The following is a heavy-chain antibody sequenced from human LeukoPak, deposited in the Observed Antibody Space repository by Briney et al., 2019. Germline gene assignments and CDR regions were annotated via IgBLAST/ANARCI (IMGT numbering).Heavy chain of an antibody. CDR3: AKDRLYYYDSSGYYFPSYFDY. D-gene: IGHD3-22*01. Sequence: GGSLRLSCAASGFTFSSYRMPWVRQAPGKGLEWVAVISYDGSNKYYADSVKGRFTISRDNSKNTLYLQMNSLRAEDTAVYYCAKDRLYYYDSSGYYFPSYFDYWGQGTLVTVSS. J-gene: IGHJ4*02. CDR1: GFTFSSYR. CDR2: ISYDGSNK. V-gene: IGHV3-30*18.